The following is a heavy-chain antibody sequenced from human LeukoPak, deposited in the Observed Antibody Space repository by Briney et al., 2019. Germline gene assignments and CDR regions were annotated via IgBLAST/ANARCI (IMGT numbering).Heavy chain of an antibody. CDR1: GYTFTSYD. CDR2: MNPNSGNT. Sequence: ASVKVSCKASGYTFTSYDINWVRQATGQGLEWMGWMNPNSGNTGYAQKFQGRVTMTRNTSISTAYMELSSLRSEDTAVYYCARASIAVAGDYFDYWGQGTLVTVSS. V-gene: IGHV1-8*01. J-gene: IGHJ4*02. D-gene: IGHD6-19*01. CDR3: ARASIAVAGDYFDY.